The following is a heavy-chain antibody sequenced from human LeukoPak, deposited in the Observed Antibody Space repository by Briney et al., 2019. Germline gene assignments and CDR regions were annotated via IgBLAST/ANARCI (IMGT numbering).Heavy chain of an antibody. J-gene: IGHJ4*02. CDR3: ARYGGLRGDYFDY. CDR1: GFTFSRYW. Sequence: GGSLRLSCAAFGFTFSRYWMSWVRQAPGKGLEWVANINQDGREKYDVDSVKGRFTISRDNAKNSLYLQMNSLRAEDTAVYYCARYGGLRGDYFDYWGQGALVTVSS. CDR2: INQDGREK. V-gene: IGHV3-7*05. D-gene: IGHD2-15*01.